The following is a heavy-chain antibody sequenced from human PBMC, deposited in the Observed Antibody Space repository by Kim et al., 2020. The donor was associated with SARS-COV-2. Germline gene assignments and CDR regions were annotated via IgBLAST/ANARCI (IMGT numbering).Heavy chain of an antibody. Sequence: YNPSLKSRVTISVATSKNQFSLKLSSVTAADTAVYYCARGRSGGSCPTDYWGQGTLVTVSS. J-gene: IGHJ4*02. D-gene: IGHD2-15*01. CDR3: ARGRSGGSCPTDY. V-gene: IGHV4-39*01.